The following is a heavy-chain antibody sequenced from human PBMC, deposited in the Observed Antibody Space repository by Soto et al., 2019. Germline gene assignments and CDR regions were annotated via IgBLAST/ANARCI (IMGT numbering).Heavy chain of an antibody. J-gene: IGHJ6*02. V-gene: IGHV4-4*07. Sequence: SETLSLTCTVSGGSISSYYWSWIRQPAGKGLEWIGRIYTSGSTNYNPSLKSRVTMSVDTPKNQFSLKLSSVTAADTAVYYCARGRGYCSSTSCYTGYYYYGMDVWGQGTTVTVSS. CDR2: IYTSGST. CDR3: ARGRGYCSSTSCYTGYYYYGMDV. D-gene: IGHD2-2*02. CDR1: GGSISSYY.